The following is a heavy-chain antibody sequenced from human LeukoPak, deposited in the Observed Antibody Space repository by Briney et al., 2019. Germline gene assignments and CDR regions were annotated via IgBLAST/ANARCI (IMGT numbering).Heavy chain of an antibody. CDR1: GFTFSSYA. J-gene: IGHJ4*02. CDR3: AKGPLYYDFWSGYYFDY. V-gene: IGHV3-23*01. CDR2: ISGSGGST. Sequence: GGSLRLSCAASGFTFSSYAMSGVRQAPGKGLEWVSAISGSGGSTYYADSVKGRFTISRDNSKNTLYLQMNSLRAEDTAVYYCAKGPLYYDFWSGYYFDYWGQGTLVTVSS. D-gene: IGHD3-3*01.